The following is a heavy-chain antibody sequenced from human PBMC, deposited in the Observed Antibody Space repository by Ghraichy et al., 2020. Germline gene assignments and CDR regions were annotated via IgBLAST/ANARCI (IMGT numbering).Heavy chain of an antibody. CDR1: GFTFSNAW. J-gene: IGHJ6*02. CDR3: TTDLGSYFENDYYYYGMDV. Sequence: GGSLRLSCAAFGFTFSNAWMSWVRQAPGKGLEWVGRIKSKTDGGTTDYAAPVKGRFTISRDDSKNTLYLQMNSLKTEDTAVYYCTTDLGSYFENDYYYYGMDVWGQGTTVTVSS. CDR2: IKSKTDGGTT. D-gene: IGHD1-26*01. V-gene: IGHV3-15*01.